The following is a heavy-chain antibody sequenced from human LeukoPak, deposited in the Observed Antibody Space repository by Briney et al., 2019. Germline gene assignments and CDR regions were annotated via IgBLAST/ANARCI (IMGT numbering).Heavy chain of an antibody. CDR3: AKDLDYYDSSGYYYSDAFDI. J-gene: IGHJ3*02. CDR2: ISGSGGST. D-gene: IGHD3-22*01. V-gene: IGHV3-23*01. CDR1: GFTFSSYA. Sequence: GGSLRLSCAASGFTFSSYAMSWVRQAPGKGLEWVSAISGSGGSTYYADSVKGRFTISRDNSKNTLYLQMNSLRAEDTAVYYCAKDLDYYDSSGYYYSDAFDIWGRGTMVTVSS.